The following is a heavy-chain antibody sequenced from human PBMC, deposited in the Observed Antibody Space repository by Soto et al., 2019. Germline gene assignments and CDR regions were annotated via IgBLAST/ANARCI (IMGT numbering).Heavy chain of an antibody. J-gene: IGHJ4*02. CDR3: GKGGGGDHGY. V-gene: IGHV3-23*04. D-gene: IGHD2-21*02. CDR2: ITITGDTT. CDR1: GFIFTTSD. Sequence: EVQLVESEGGLVQPGGSLRLSCEASGFIFTTSDMSWVRQAPGKGLEWISSITITGDTTHYADSVKGRFTISRDNSRNPVYLQMNSLRVADTAVYYWGKGGGGDHGYWGQGTLVAVSS.